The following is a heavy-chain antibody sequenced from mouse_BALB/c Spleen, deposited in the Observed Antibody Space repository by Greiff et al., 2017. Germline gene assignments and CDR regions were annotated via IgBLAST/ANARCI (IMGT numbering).Heavy chain of an antibody. CDR1: GYSFTSYY. D-gene: IGHD2-3*01. J-gene: IGHJ2*01. CDR2: IDPFNGGT. CDR3: ARVIYDGLDY. V-gene: IGHV1S135*01. Sequence: EVQLQQSGPELMKPGASVKISCKASGYSFTSYYMHWVKQSHGKSLEWIGYIDPFNGGTSYNQKFKGKATLTVDKSSSTAYMHLSSLTSEDSAVYYCARVIYDGLDYWGQGTTLTVSS.